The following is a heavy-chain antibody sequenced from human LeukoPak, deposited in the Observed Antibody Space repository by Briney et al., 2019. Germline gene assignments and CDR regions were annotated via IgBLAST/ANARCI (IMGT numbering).Heavy chain of an antibody. Sequence: PSETLSLTCTVSGYSISSGYYWGWFRQPPGKGLEWIGSIYHSGSTYYNPSLKSRVTISVETSKNQFSLKLKSVTAADTAVYYCARGGYYGSGNDFRFDPWGQGTLVTVSS. D-gene: IGHD3-10*01. CDR3: ARGGYYGSGNDFRFDP. V-gene: IGHV4-38-2*02. CDR2: IYHSGST. CDR1: GYSISSGYY. J-gene: IGHJ5*02.